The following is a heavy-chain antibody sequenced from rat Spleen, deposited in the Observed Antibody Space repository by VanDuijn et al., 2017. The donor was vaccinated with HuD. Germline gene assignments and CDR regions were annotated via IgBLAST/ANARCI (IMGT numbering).Heavy chain of an antibody. CDR3: TREGTIAALAY. D-gene: IGHD1-2*01. J-gene: IGHJ2*01. CDR1: GFTFNNYW. V-gene: IGHV5-31*01. CDR2: ITNTGGST. Sequence: EVQLVESGGGLVQPGRSLKLSCVASGFTFNNYWMTWIRQAPGKWLEWVASITNTGGSTYYPDSVKGRFTVSRDNVKSTLYLQMNSLRSEDTATYYCTREGTIAALAYWGQGVMVTVSS.